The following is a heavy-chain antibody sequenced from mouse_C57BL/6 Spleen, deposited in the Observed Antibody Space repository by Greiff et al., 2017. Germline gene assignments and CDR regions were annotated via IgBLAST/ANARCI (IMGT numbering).Heavy chain of an antibody. CDR1: GYAFSSSW. J-gene: IGHJ4*01. CDR3: ARSERITTVVARDSMDY. CDR2: IYPGDGDT. D-gene: IGHD1-1*01. V-gene: IGHV1-82*01. Sequence: VQGVESGPELVKPGASVKISCKASGYAFSSSWMNWVKQRPGKGLEWIGRIYPGDGDTNYNGKFKGKATLTADKSSSTAYMQLSSLTSEDSAVYFCARSERITTVVARDSMDYWGQGTSVTVSS.